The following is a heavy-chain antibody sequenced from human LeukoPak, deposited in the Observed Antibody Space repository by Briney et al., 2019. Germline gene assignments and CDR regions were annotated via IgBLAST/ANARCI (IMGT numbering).Heavy chain of an antibody. CDR1: GFTFSSYS. CDR3: ARDPNGDYIGAFDM. D-gene: IGHD4-17*01. J-gene: IGHJ3*02. Sequence: PGGSLRLSCAASGFTFSSYSMNWVRQAPGKGLEWVSYISSSSSTIYYADSVKGRFTISRDNAKNSLYLQMNSLRAEDTAVYYCARDPNGDYIGAFDMWGQGTVVTVSS. V-gene: IGHV3-48*01. CDR2: ISSSSSTI.